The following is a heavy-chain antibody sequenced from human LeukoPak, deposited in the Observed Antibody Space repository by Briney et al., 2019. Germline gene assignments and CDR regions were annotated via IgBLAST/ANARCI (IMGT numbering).Heavy chain of an antibody. V-gene: IGHV3-7*01. CDR1: GFTFENYW. CDR3: ARWAGVTDY. CDR2: IKQDGSVE. D-gene: IGHD5-18*01. Sequence: GGSLRLSCAASGFTFENYWMSWVRQAPGKGPEWVANIKQDGSVEHYLDSAKGRFNISRDNAKNSLILQMNSLRVEDTAVYYCARWAGVTDYWGQGTLVTVSS. J-gene: IGHJ4*02.